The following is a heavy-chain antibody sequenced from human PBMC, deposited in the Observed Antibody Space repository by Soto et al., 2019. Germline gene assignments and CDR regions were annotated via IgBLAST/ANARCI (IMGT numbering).Heavy chain of an antibody. V-gene: IGHV3-20*04. J-gene: IGHJ3*01. CDR2: INWNGGST. Sequence: EVQLVESGGGVVRPGGSLRLSCAASGFTFDDYGMSWVRQAPGKGLEWVSGINWNGGSTGYADSVKGRVNISRDNAKNSLYLLMNSLRAEDTALYYCSRDDSPDAFDLWGQGTMVTVSS. CDR1: GFTFDDYG. D-gene: IGHD2-15*01. CDR3: SRDDSPDAFDL.